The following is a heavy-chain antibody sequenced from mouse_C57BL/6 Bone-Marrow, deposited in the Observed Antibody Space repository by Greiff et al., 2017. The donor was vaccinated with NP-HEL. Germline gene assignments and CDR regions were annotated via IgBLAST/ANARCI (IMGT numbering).Heavy chain of an antibody. CDR1: GFTFSDYY. J-gene: IGHJ3*01. CDR3: ARLITTVVEGAY. D-gene: IGHD1-1*01. CDR2: ISNCGGST. V-gene: IGHV5-12*01. Sequence: EVKLVESGGGLVQPGGSLKLSCAASGFTFSDYYMYWVRQTPEKRLEWVAYISNCGGSTYYPDTVKGRFTISRDNAKNTLYLQMSRLKSEDTAMYYCARLITTVVEGAYWGQGTLVTVSA.